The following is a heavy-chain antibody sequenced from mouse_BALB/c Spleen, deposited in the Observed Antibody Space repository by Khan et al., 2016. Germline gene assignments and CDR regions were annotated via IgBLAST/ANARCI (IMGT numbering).Heavy chain of an antibody. CDR1: GFNIKDTY. J-gene: IGHJ3*01. V-gene: IGHV14-3*02. CDR2: IEPANGNT. D-gene: IGHD3-1*01. CDR3: TRSGYDNPFAC. Sequence: VQLQQPGADLVKPGASVKLSCTASGFNIKDTYMHWVKQRPEQGLEWIGRIEPANGNTKYVPKFQGKATVTADTSSNTAYLQLSSLTSEDTAVYYCTRSGYDNPFACWGQGTLVTVSA.